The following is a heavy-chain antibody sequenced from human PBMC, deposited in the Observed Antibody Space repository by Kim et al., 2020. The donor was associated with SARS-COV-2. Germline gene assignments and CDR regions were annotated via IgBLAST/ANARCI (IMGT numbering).Heavy chain of an antibody. CDR1: GGSISSYY. D-gene: IGHD2-2*01. Sequence: SETLSLTCTVSGGSISSYYWSWIRQPPGKGLEWIGYIYYSGSTNYNPSLKSRVTISVDTSKNQFSLKLSSVTAADTAVYYCARVPGYCSSTSCYRAYYYGMDVWGQGTTVTVSS. J-gene: IGHJ6*02. CDR2: IYYSGST. CDR3: ARVPGYCSSTSCYRAYYYGMDV. V-gene: IGHV4-59*01.